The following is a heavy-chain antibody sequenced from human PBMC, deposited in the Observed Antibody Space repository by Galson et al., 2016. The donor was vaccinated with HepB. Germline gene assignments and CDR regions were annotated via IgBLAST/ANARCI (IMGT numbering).Heavy chain of an antibody. D-gene: IGHD3-16*01. J-gene: IGHJ4*02. CDR1: GFTFRSYT. Sequence: SLRLSCAASGFTFRSYTMGWVRQAPGKGLEWVSAISGSGVGTYYADSVKGRFTISRDNAKNSLYLQMNSLGAEDTAVYFCARDRGGGAPKLVIFDYWGQGTLVTVSS. CDR2: ISGSGVGT. CDR3: ARDRGGGAPKLVIFDY. V-gene: IGHV3-23*01.